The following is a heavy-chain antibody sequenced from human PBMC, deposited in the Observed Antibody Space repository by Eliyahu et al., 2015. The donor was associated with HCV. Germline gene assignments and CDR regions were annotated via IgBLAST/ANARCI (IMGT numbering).Heavy chain of an antibody. CDR1: GDSISVDHF. V-gene: IGHV4-39*01. CDR3: ARLGLGSSWFY. Sequence: QLQLQESDPGLVKPSETLSLTCTVSGDSISVDHFWGWXRQPPGKGLEFIGSILYTGKSHYNPALRSRVIISVDTSKNQFSLNLSSVTAADTVVYYCARLGLGSSWFYWGQGTLVTVSS. CDR2: ILYTGKS. D-gene: IGHD6-13*01. J-gene: IGHJ4*02.